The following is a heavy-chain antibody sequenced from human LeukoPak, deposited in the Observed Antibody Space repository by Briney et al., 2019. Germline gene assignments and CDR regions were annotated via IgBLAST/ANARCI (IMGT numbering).Heavy chain of an antibody. CDR3: AITRRGDRSGYFYGQGDY. CDR1: GVSMSTTGYF. V-gene: IGHV4-31*03. D-gene: IGHD3-22*01. CDR2: IFYSGTT. Sequence: PSETLSHTCTVSGVSMSTTGYFWSWIRKYPGKGLEWIGYIFYSGTTNYNPSLKSRVTISVDTSKTQFSLNLTSVTAADTAVYYCAITRRGDRSGYFYGQGDYWGQGTLVTVSS. J-gene: IGHJ4*02.